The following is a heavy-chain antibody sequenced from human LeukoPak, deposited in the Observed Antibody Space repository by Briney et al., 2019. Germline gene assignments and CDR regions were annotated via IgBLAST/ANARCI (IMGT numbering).Heavy chain of an antibody. V-gene: IGHV4-39*01. CDR3: ATRGRVGTSSYGMDV. CDR2: IYYTGIA. CDR1: GGSISSSSSYY. Sequence: SETLSLTCTVSGGSISSSSSYYWGWIRQPPGKGLEWIGNIYYTGIAYYSPSLKSRVTISVDTSRNQFSLRLSSVTAADTAVYYCATRGRVGTSSYGMDVWGQGTTVTVSS. J-gene: IGHJ6*02. D-gene: IGHD6-6*01.